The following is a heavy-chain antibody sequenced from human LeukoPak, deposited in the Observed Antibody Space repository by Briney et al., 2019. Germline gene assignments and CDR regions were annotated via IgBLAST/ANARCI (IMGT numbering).Heavy chain of an antibody. CDR3: AKDRTVGASYWYFDL. D-gene: IGHD1-26*01. CDR1: GFTFSSYA. Sequence: GGSLRLSCAASGFTFSSYAMHWVRQAPGKGLEWVAVISYDGSNKYYADAVKGRFTISRDSSKNTLFLHMNTLRAEDTAIYYCAKDRTVGASYWYFDLWGRGTLVTVSS. J-gene: IGHJ2*01. CDR2: ISYDGSNK. V-gene: IGHV3-30-3*01.